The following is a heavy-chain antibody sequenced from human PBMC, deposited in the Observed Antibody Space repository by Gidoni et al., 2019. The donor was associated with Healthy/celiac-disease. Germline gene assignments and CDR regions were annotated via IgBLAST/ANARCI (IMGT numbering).Heavy chain of an antibody. D-gene: IGHD6-19*01. V-gene: IGHV3-33*01. CDR2: IWYDGSHK. Sequence: VAVIWYDGSHKYYADSVKGRFTISRDNSKNTLYLQLNSLRAEDPAGYYCAREKQWLDFDYWGQGTLVTVSS. J-gene: IGHJ4*02. CDR3: AREKQWLDFDY.